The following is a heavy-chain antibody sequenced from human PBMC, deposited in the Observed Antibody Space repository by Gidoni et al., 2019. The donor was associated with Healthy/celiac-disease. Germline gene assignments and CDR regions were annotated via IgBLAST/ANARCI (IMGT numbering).Heavy chain of an antibody. CDR3: AREVLLWFGESHYFDY. J-gene: IGHJ4*02. CDR1: GGSFSGYY. CDR2: INHSGST. Sequence: QVQLQQWGAGLLKPSETLSLTCAVYGGSFSGYYWSWIRQPPGKGLDGIGEINHSGSTNYNPSLKSRVTISVDTSKNQFSLKLSSVTAADTAVYYCAREVLLWFGESHYFDYWGQGTLVPVSS. V-gene: IGHV4-34*01. D-gene: IGHD3-10*01.